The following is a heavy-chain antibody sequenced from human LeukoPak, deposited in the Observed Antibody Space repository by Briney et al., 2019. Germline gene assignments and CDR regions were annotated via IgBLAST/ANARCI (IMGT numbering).Heavy chain of an antibody. CDR2: IFYSGNT. Sequence: SETLSLTCTVSGGSIGSSSYYGGWIRQPPGEGLEWIGSIFYSGNTYYTPSLKSRVTISVDTSKNQFSLKLSSVTAADTAVYYCARAAIMIAPSIDFWGQGTLVTVSS. CDR1: GGSIGSSSYY. V-gene: IGHV4-39*07. D-gene: IGHD3-16*01. J-gene: IGHJ4*02. CDR3: ARAAIMIAPSIDF.